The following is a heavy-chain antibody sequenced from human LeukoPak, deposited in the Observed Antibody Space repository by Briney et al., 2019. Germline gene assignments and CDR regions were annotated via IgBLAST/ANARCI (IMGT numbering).Heavy chain of an antibody. D-gene: IGHD3-10*01. Sequence: SATLSLTCTVSGGSISSHYWSWIRQPPGKGLEWIGYIYYSGSTNYNPSLKSRVTISVDTSKNQFSLKLSSVTAADTAVYYCTRARVFWFDPWGQGTLVTVSS. V-gene: IGHV4-59*11. CDR1: GGSISSHY. J-gene: IGHJ5*02. CDR2: IYYSGST. CDR3: TRARVFWFDP.